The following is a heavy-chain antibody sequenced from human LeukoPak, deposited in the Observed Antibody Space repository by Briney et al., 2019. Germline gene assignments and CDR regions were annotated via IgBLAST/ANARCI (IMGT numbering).Heavy chain of an antibody. CDR3: ARGDSSSWYYFDY. J-gene: IGHJ4*02. CDR1: GFTFSSYS. V-gene: IGHV3-21*01. D-gene: IGHD6-13*01. CDR2: ISSSSSYI. Sequence: PGGPLRLSCAASGFTFSSYSMNWVRQAPGKGLEWVSSISSSSSYIYYADSVKGRFTISRDNAKNSLYLQMSSLRAEDTAVYYCARGDSSSWYYFDYWGQGTLVTVSS.